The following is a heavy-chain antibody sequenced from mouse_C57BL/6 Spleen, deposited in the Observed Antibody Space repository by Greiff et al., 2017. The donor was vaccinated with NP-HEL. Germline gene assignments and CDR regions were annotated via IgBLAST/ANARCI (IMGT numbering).Heavy chain of an antibody. CDR3: TGAVVPHFDY. J-gene: IGHJ2*01. CDR1: GFTFSNYW. D-gene: IGHD1-1*01. Sequence: EVKLVESGGGLVQPGGSMKLSCVASGFTFSNYWMNWVRQSPEKGLEWVAQIRLKSDNYATHYAESVKGRFTISRDDSKSSVYLQMNNLRAEDTGIYYCTGAVVPHFDYWGQGTTLTVSS. CDR2: IRLKSDNYAT. V-gene: IGHV6-3*01.